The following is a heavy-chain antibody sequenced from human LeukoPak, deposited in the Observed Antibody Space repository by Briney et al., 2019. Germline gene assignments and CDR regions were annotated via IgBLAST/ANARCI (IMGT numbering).Heavy chain of an antibody. CDR1: GFTFSSYW. Sequence: GGSLRLSCGASGFTFSSYWMSWVRQAPGKGLEWVANIKQDGSEKYYVDSVKGRFIISRDNAKNSLYLHMNDLRAEDTAVYYCARDPGDRAIDRWFDPWGQGTLVTASS. CDR2: IKQDGSEK. D-gene: IGHD5-18*01. V-gene: IGHV3-7*03. CDR3: ARDPGDRAIDRWFDP. J-gene: IGHJ5*02.